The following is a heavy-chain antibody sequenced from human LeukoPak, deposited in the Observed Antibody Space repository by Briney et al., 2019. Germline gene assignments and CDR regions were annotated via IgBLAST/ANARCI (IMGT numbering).Heavy chain of an antibody. CDR2: IFHSGNT. CDR3: ARERRQLERWIVY. Sequence: SETLSLTCTVSGGSISGFYWYWLRQPPGKGLEWIGYIFHSGNTKYNPSLKSRVTISVDTPKNQFSLRLTSVTAVDTAVYYCARERRQLERWIVYWGQGTLVTVSS. V-gene: IGHV4-59*01. D-gene: IGHD1-1*01. CDR1: GGSISGFY. J-gene: IGHJ4*02.